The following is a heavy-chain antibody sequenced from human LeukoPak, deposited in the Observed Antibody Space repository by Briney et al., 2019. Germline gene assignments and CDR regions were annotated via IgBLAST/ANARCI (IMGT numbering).Heavy chain of an antibody. CDR1: GFTFSSYA. V-gene: IGHV3-30-3*01. J-gene: IGHJ6*02. CDR2: ISYDGSNK. CDR3: ARDSYIVVVPAAIQSDYYYGMDV. Sequence: PGGSLRLSCAASGFTFSSYAMHWVRQAPGKGLEWVAVISYDGSNKYYADSVKGRFTISRDNSKNTLYLQMNSLRAEDTAVYYCARDSYIVVVPAAIQSDYYYGMDVWGQGTTVTVSS. D-gene: IGHD2-2*01.